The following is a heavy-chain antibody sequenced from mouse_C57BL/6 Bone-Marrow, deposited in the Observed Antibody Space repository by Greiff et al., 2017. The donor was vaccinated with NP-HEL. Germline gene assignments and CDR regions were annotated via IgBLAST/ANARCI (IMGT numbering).Heavy chain of an antibody. J-gene: IGHJ2*01. CDR1: GYTFTDYY. CDR3: ARWGFYYGSEFDY. CDR2: IFPGSGST. Sequence: QVQLQQSGPELVKPGASVKISCKASGYTFTDYYINWVKQRPGQGLEWIGWIFPGSGSTYYNEKFKGKATLTVDKPSSTAYMLLSSLTSEDSAVYFCARWGFYYGSEFDYWGQGTTLTVSS. D-gene: IGHD1-1*01. V-gene: IGHV1-75*01.